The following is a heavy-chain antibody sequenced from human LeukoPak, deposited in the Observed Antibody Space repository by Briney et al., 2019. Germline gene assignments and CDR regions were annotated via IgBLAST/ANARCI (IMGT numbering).Heavy chain of an antibody. CDR2: IYHSGIT. CDR1: GYSISSGYY. J-gene: IGHJ4*02. D-gene: IGHD3-22*01. V-gene: IGHV4-38-2*02. Sequence: PSETLSLTCTVSGYSISSGYYWGCIRQPPGKGLEWIGSIYHSGITYYNPSLKSRVTISVDTSKNQFSLNLSSVTAADTAVYYCARDGYRYDSSGYYLDYWGQGTLSPSPQ. CDR3: ARDGYRYDSSGYYLDY.